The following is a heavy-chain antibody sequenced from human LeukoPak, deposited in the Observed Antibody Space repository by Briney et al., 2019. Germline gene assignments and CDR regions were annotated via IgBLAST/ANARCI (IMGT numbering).Heavy chain of an antibody. D-gene: IGHD6-13*01. CDR3: ARESIAAAYLVDY. Sequence: PSETLSLTCTVSGGSISSYYWSWIRQPPGKGLEWIGYIYYSGSTNYNPSLKSRVTISVDTSKNQFSLKLSSVTAADTAVYYCARESIAAAYLVDYWGQGTLVTVSS. CDR1: GGSISSYY. J-gene: IGHJ4*02. V-gene: IGHV4-59*12. CDR2: IYYSGST.